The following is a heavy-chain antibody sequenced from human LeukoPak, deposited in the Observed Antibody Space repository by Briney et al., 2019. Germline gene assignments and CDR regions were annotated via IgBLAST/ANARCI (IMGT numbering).Heavy chain of an antibody. CDR3: ARVEWELFGFDY. J-gene: IGHJ4*02. V-gene: IGHV4-59*01. CDR1: VGSISTYY. Sequence: SETLFLTCTVSVGSISTYYWSWIRQPPGQGLEWIGHISYTGSSHYNPSLNSRVTMSVDSSKNQFSLKLTSVTAADTAVYYCARVEWELFGFDYWGQGIPVTVSS. CDR2: ISYTGSS. D-gene: IGHD1-26*01.